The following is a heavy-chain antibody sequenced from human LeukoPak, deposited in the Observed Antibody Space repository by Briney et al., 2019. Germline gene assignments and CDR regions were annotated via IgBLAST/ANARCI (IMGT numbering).Heavy chain of an antibody. J-gene: IGHJ4*02. CDR3: VRDYSNSERGDY. CDR2: ISSSSSYI. V-gene: IGHV3-21*01. CDR1: GFTFSSYS. Sequence: GGSLRLSCAASGFTFSSYSMNWVRQAPGKGLEWVSSISSSSSYIYYADSVKGRFTISRDNANKSLYLQMEGLRADDTGIYYCVRDYSNSERGDYWGQGTLVIVSS. D-gene: IGHD4-11*01.